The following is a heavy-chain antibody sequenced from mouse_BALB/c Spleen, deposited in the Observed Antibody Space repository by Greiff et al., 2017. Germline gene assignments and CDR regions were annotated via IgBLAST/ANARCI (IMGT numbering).Heavy chain of an antibody. CDR2: INPYNGAT. CDR1: GYSFTGYY. Sequence: VQLQQSGPELVKPGASVKISCKASGYSFTGYYMHWVKQSHVKSLEWIGRINPYNGATSYNQNFKDKASLTVDKSSSTAYMELHSLTSEDSAVYYCARSGYMYDYAMDYWGQGTSVTVSS. D-gene: IGHD2-14*01. V-gene: IGHV1-31*01. J-gene: IGHJ4*01. CDR3: ARSGYMYDYAMDY.